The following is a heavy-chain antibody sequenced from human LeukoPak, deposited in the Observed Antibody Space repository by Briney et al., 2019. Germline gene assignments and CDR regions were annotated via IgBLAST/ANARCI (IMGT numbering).Heavy chain of an antibody. Sequence: GASVKVSCKASEGTFSSYAISWVRQAPGQGLEWMGGIIPIFGTANYAQKFQGRVTITADESTSTAYMELSSLRSEDTAVYYCARRDYYDSSGPLDYWGQGTLVTVSS. J-gene: IGHJ4*02. V-gene: IGHV1-69*13. CDR1: EGTFSSYA. D-gene: IGHD3-22*01. CDR2: IIPIFGTA. CDR3: ARRDYYDSSGPLDY.